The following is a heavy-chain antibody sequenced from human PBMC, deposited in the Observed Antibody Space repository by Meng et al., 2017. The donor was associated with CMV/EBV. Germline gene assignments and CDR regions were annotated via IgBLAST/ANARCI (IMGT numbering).Heavy chain of an antibody. CDR3: ARGVGGWFDP. CDR1: GGSFSGYY. Sequence: QVQLQQWGAGLLKPSETLSLTCAVYGGSFSGYYCSWIRQPPGKGLEWIGEINHSGSTNYNPSLKSRVTISVDTSKNQFSLKLSSVTAADTAVYYCARGVGGWFDPWGQGTLVTVSS. D-gene: IGHD1-26*01. J-gene: IGHJ5*02. CDR2: INHSGST. V-gene: IGHV4-34*01.